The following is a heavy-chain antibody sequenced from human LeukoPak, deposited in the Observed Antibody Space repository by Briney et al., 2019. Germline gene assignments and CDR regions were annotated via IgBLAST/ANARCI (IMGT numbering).Heavy chain of an antibody. Sequence: SETLSLTCSVSGGSISSSSYYWGWIRQPPGKGLEWIGSIYYSGSTFYNPSLKSRVTISVDTPKNQFSLKLSSVTAADTAVYYCARPPGLLYFDYWGQGTLVTVSS. CDR3: ARPPGLLYFDY. CDR1: GGSISSSSYY. D-gene: IGHD1-14*01. CDR2: IYYSGST. J-gene: IGHJ4*02. V-gene: IGHV4-39*01.